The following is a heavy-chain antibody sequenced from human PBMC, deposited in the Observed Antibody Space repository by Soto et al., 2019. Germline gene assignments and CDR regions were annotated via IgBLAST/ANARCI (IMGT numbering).Heavy chain of an antibody. CDR2: IGYEGSEK. CDR3: AISPGRGFYFHF. J-gene: IGHJ4*02. V-gene: IGHV3-33*01. D-gene: IGHD3-10*01. CDR1: GLTLSYYS. Sequence: QVQLVESGGGVIQPGRSLRLSCAESGLTLSYYSMHWVRQAPGKGLEWVSFIGYEGSEKQYADSVKGRFTISRDKSKKTLYLQMNSLGAEDTAVYHCAISPGRGFYFHFWGPGTLVTVSS.